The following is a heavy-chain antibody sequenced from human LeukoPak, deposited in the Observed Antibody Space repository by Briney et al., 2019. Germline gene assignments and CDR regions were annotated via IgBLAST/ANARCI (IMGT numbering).Heavy chain of an antibody. D-gene: IGHD3-10*01. J-gene: IGHJ4*02. CDR1: GLTVSHDY. V-gene: IGHV3-53*01. CDR3: ARARFGALLRGLDS. Sequence: GGSLRLSCAVTGLTVSHDYMTWVRQSPGKGLEWVSVIYSVGRSFYADSVKGRFTISRDTSANTLYLDVSSLRAEDTAVYFCARARFGALLRGLDSWGQGTLVIVSS. CDR2: IYSVGRS.